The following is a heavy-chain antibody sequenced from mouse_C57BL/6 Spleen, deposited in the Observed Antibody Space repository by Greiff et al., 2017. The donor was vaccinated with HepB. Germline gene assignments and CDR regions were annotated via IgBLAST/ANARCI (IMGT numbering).Heavy chain of an antibody. CDR1: GYTFTSYW. Sequence: QVQLQQPGAELVRPGSSVKLSCKASGYTFTSYWMHWVKQRPIQGLEWIGNIDPSDSETHYNQKFKDKATLTVDKSSSTAYMQLSSLTSEDSAVYYCARFLNWSAWFAYWGQGTLVTVSA. V-gene: IGHV1-52*01. CDR3: ARFLNWSAWFAY. CDR2: IDPSDSET. J-gene: IGHJ3*01. D-gene: IGHD4-1*01.